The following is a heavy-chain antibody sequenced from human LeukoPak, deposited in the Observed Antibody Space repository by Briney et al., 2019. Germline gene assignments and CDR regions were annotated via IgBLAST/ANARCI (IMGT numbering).Heavy chain of an antibody. J-gene: IGHJ4*02. V-gene: IGHV4-34*01. D-gene: IGHD4-23*01. CDR2: INHSGST. CDR3: ARAGLTPNCPFDY. CDR1: GGSFSGYY. Sequence: SGTLSLTCAVYGGSFSGYYWSWIRQPPGKGLEWIGEINHSGSTNYNPSLKSRVTTSVDTSKNQFSLKLSSVTAADTAVYYCARAGLTPNCPFDYWGQGTLVTVSS.